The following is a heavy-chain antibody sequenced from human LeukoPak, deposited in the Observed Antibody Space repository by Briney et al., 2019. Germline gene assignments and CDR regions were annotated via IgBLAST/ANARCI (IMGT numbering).Heavy chain of an antibody. D-gene: IGHD6-13*01. V-gene: IGHV3-23*01. CDR3: AKDLSIAAAGTIDY. CDR1: GFTFSSYA. Sequence: GGSLRLSCAASGFTFSSYAMSWVRQAPGKGLEWVSAISGSGGSTYYADSVKGRFTISRDNSKNTLYLQMNSLRAADTAVYYCAKDLSIAAAGTIDYWGQGTLVTVSS. CDR2: ISGSGGST. J-gene: IGHJ4*02.